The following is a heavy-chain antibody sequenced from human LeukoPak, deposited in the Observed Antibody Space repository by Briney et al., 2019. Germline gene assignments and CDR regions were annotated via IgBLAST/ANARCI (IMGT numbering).Heavy chain of an antibody. D-gene: IGHD1-26*01. Sequence: SETLSLTCTVSGGSISSYYWSWLRQPPGKGLEWIGYIYYSVSTNYNPSLKSRVTISVDTSKNQFSLQLTSATAADTAVYYCARHRGGSYYENIYFDYWGQGTLVTVSS. CDR1: GGSISSYY. CDR2: IYYSVST. J-gene: IGHJ4*02. V-gene: IGHV4-59*08. CDR3: ARHRGGSYYENIYFDY.